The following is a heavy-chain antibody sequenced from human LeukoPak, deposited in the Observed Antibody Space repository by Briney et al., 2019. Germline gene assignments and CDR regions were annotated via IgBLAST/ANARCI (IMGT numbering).Heavy chain of an antibody. Sequence: SETLSLTCTVSGGSMSSHYWSWIRQPPGKGLEWLGYISYIGSTNYSPSLKSRVTISVDTSKNQFSLRLSSVTAADTAVYYCAREVRYFYGMDVWGQGTTVTVSS. J-gene: IGHJ6*02. D-gene: IGHD3-9*01. CDR3: AREVRYFYGMDV. CDR1: GGSMSSHY. CDR2: ISYIGST. V-gene: IGHV4-59*11.